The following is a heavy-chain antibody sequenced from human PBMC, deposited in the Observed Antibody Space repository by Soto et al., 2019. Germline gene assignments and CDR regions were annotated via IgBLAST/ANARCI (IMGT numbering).Heavy chain of an antibody. V-gene: IGHV3-21*01. Sequence: TGGSLRLSCAASGFTFSSYSMNWVRQAPGKGLEWVSSISSSSSYIYYADSVKGRFTISRDNAKNSLYLQMNSLRAEDTAVYYCARDRVGVLRFLEWLPGSNFDYWGQGTLVTVSS. D-gene: IGHD3-3*01. J-gene: IGHJ4*02. CDR3: ARDRVGVLRFLEWLPGSNFDY. CDR2: ISSSSSYI. CDR1: GFTFSSYS.